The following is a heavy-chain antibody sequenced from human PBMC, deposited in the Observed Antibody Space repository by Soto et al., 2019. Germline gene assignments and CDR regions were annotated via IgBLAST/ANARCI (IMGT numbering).Heavy chain of an antibody. CDR1: GFTFSSYG. J-gene: IGHJ6*03. D-gene: IGHD3-10*01. CDR3: ARETLWFGERTPYNYYYYYMDV. V-gene: IGHV3-33*01. CDR2: IWYDGSNK. Sequence: GGSLRVSCAASGFTFSSYGMHWVRQAPGKGLEWVAVIWYDGSNKYYADSVKGRFTISRDNSKNTLYLQMNSLRAEDTAVYYCARETLWFGERTPYNYYYYYMDVWGKGTTVTVSS.